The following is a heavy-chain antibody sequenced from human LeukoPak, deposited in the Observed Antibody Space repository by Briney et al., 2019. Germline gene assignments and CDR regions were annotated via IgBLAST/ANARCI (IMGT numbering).Heavy chain of an antibody. D-gene: IGHD3-10*01. J-gene: IGHJ4*02. CDR1: GYTVTGYY. Sequence: ASVKVSCKASGYTVTGYYMHWVRQAPGQGLEWVGWISADNDNTYYAQKFQGRVTMSTDTSTSTAYMELRTLRSDDTAVYYCARVGGYYYGSGSHDYYFEYWGQGTLVTVSS. CDR2: ISADNDNT. CDR3: ARVGGYYYGSGSHDYYFEY. V-gene: IGHV1-18*04.